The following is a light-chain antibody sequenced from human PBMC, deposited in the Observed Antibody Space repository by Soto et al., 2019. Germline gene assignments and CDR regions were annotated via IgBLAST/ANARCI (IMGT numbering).Light chain of an antibody. CDR1: SSNIGKNA. Sequence: QSVLTQPPSVSEAPRQRVTISCFGSSSNIGKNAVNWYQQVPGEAPRLLIYFNDLRPSRVSDRFSGSKSGTSASLAISGLQSEDEADYYCSIWDDNLSVVFGGGTKLTVL. J-gene: IGLJ2*01. CDR2: FND. CDR3: SIWDDNLSVV. V-gene: IGLV1-36*01.